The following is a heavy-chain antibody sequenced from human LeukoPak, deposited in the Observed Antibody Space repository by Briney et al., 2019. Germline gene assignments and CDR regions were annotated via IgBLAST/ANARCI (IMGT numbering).Heavy chain of an antibody. D-gene: IGHD3-22*01. CDR3: ARVRYYDSSGLPDVFDI. CDR2: ISGSGGST. V-gene: IGHV3-23*01. CDR1: GFTFSSYA. Sequence: GGSLRLSCAASGFTFSSYAMSWVRQAPGKGLEWVSAISGSGGSTYYADSVKGRFTISRDNSKNTLYLQMNSLRAEDTAVYYCARVRYYDSSGLPDVFDIWGQGTMVTVSS. J-gene: IGHJ3*02.